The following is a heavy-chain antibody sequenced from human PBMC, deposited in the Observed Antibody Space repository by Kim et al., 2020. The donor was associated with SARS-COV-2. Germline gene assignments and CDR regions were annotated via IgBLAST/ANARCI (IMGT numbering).Heavy chain of an antibody. CDR3: AKEGGKTTGTSYYYYGMDV. J-gene: IGHJ6*02. V-gene: IGHV3-9*01. Sequence: GRFTISRDNAKNSLYLQMNSLRAEDTALYYCAKEGGKTTGTSYYYYGMDVWGQGTTVTVSS. D-gene: IGHD1-1*01.